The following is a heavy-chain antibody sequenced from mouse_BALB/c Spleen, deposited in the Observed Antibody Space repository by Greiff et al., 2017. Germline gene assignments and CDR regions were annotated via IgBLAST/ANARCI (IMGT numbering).Heavy chain of an antibody. J-gene: IGHJ2*01. CDR2: IRNKANGYTT. V-gene: IGHV7-3*02. Sequence: EVQLVESGGGLVQPGGSLRLSCATSGFTFTDYYMSWVRQPPGKALEWLGFIRNKANGYTTEYSASVKGRFTISRDNSQSILYLQMNTLRAEDSATYYCAREYNPFDYGGQGTTLTVSS. CDR3: AREYNPFDY. CDR1: GFTFTDYY. D-gene: IGHD6-1*01.